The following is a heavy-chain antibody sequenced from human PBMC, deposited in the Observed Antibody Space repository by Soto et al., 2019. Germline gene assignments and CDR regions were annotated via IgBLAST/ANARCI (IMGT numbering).Heavy chain of an antibody. Sequence: ASVKVSCKASGGTFSSYAISWVRQAPGQGLEWMGVIIPIFGTANYAQKFQGRVTITADESTSTAYMELSSLRSEDTAVYYCARIYCSSTSCYGPGFDPWGQGTLVTVSS. CDR1: GGTFSSYA. CDR3: ARIYCSSTSCYGPGFDP. V-gene: IGHV1-69*13. J-gene: IGHJ5*02. CDR2: IIPIFGTA. D-gene: IGHD2-2*01.